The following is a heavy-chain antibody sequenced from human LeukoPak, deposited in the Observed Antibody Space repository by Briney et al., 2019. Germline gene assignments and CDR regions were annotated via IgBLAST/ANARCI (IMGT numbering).Heavy chain of an antibody. CDR3: FFYKQKAAYGMDV. Sequence: SETLSLTCTVSGGSISSGGYYLSWIRQHPVKGLEGIGYIYYSGSTYYNPSLKSRVTISVYTSKNQFSLKLSSVTAADTAVYYCFFYKQKAAYGMDVWGQGTTVTVSS. D-gene: IGHD1-1*01. V-gene: IGHV4-31*09. J-gene: IGHJ6*02. CDR2: IYYSGST. CDR1: GGSISSGGYY.